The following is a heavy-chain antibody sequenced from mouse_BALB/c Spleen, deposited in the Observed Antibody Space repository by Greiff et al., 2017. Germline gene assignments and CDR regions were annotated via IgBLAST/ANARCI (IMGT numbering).Heavy chain of an antibody. V-gene: IGHV1S41*01. CDR2: IAPGSGSN. Sequence: DLVKPGASVTLSCKASGFTFTSYWINWIKQRPGQGLEWIGRIAPGSGSNYYNEMFKGKATLTVDTSSSTAYIQLSSLSSEDSAVYFCARSDGHLSYWGQGTTLTVSS. D-gene: IGHD2-3*01. CDR1: GFTFTSYW. J-gene: IGHJ2*01. CDR3: ARSDGHLSY.